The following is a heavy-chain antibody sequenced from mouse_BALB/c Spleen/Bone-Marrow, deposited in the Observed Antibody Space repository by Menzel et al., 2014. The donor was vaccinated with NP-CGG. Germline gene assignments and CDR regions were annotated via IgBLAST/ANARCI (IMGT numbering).Heavy chain of an antibody. CDR1: GYTFTSYW. CDR2: INPSNGRT. D-gene: IGHD2-14*01. J-gene: IGHJ2*01. V-gene: IGHV1S81*02. CDR3: GGTGFDY. Sequence: VQGVESGAELVKPGASVKLSCKASGYTFTSYWMHWVKQRPGQGLEWIGEINPSNGRTNYNEKFKSEATLTVDKSSSTAYMQLSSLTSEDSAVYYCGGTGFDYWGQGTTLTVSS.